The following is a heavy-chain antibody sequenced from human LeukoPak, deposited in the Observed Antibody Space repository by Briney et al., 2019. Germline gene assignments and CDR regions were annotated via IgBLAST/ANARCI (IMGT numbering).Heavy chain of an antibody. J-gene: IGHJ4*02. Sequence: SVKVSCKASGGTFSSYAISWVRQAPGQGLEWMXGIIPIFGTANYAQKFQGRVTITADKSTSTAYMELSSLRSEDTAVYYCAREVAHSSFYDYWGQGTLVTVSS. CDR2: IIPIFGTA. V-gene: IGHV1-69*06. CDR3: AREVAHSSFYDY. D-gene: IGHD6-13*01. CDR1: GGTFSSYA.